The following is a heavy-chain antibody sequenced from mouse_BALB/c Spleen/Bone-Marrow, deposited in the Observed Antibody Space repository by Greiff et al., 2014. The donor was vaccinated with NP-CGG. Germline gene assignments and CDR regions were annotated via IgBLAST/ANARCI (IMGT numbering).Heavy chain of an antibody. V-gene: IGHV14-3*02. CDR2: IDPANGIT. J-gene: IGHJ4*01. D-gene: IGHD1-3*01. CDR1: GFNIKDTF. Sequence: VQLKESGAELVKPGVSVKLSCTASGFNIKDTFMHWMKQRPEQGLEWNGRIDPANGITKYDPKFQGKATITTDTSSNTAYLQLSSLTSEDTAVYYCASSDNYEGGPMDYWGQGTSVTVSS. CDR3: ASSDNYEGGPMDY.